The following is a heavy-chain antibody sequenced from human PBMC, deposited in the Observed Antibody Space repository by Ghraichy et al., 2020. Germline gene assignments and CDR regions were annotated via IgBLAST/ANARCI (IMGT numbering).Heavy chain of an antibody. CDR2: IDWDDDK. Sequence: SGPTLVKPTQTLTLTCTFSGFSLSTSGMRVSWIRQPPGKALEWLARIDWDDDKFYSTSLKTRLTISKDTSKNQVVLTMTNMDPVDTATYYCARTDCGGDCYECDYWGQGTLVTVSS. D-gene: IGHD2-21*02. V-gene: IGHV2-70*04. J-gene: IGHJ4*02. CDR3: ARTDCGGDCYECDY. CDR1: GFSLSTSGMR.